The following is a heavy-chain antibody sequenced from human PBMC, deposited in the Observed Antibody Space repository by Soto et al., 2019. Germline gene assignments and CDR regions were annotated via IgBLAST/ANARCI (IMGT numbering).Heavy chain of an antibody. J-gene: IGHJ4*02. Sequence: GGSLRLSCAASGFTFSTHAMSWVRQAPGKGLEWVSSISCGGTTTCYAASVEGRLTISRDKSKNTLYLQMNGLRADDTAVYYCAREGGSIGGWFGRKFDSWGQGTQVTVSS. CDR3: AREGGSIGGWFGRKFDS. V-gene: IGHV3-23*01. CDR1: GFTFSTHA. CDR2: ISCGGTTT. D-gene: IGHD6-19*01.